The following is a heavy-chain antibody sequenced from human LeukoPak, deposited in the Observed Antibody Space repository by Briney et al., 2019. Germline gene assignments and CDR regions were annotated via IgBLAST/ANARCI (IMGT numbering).Heavy chain of an antibody. CDR3: ARSTIFGVLDY. D-gene: IGHD3-3*01. CDR1: GFTVSSDY. J-gene: IGHJ4*02. V-gene: IGHV3-66*02. Sequence: GGSLRLSCAASGFTVSSDYMSWGRQDPGEGLEWVSVLHIVGRTYYAASVKGRFTISRDNSKNTLYLQMNSQRAEDTAVYYCARSTIFGVLDYWGQGTLVTVSS. CDR2: LHIVGRT.